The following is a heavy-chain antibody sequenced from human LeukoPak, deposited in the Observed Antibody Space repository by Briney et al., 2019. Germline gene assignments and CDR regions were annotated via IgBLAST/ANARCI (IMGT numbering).Heavy chain of an antibody. Sequence: GGSLRLSCAASGFTFSSYWMSWVRQAPGKGLEWVAVISYDGSNKYYADSVKGRFTISRDNSKNTLYLQMNSLGAEDTAVYYCAKGPSSTSCDYWGQGTLVTVSS. D-gene: IGHD2-2*01. J-gene: IGHJ4*02. CDR2: ISYDGSNK. V-gene: IGHV3-30*18. CDR1: GFTFSSYW. CDR3: AKGPSSTSCDY.